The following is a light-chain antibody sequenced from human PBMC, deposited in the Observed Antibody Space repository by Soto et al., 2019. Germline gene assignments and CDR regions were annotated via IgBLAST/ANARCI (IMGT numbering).Light chain of an antibody. V-gene: IGLV2-14*01. CDR3: GSYTSSSNYV. CDR2: EVS. Sequence: QSVLTQPASVSGSPGQSITISCTGYIHYDFVSWYQQHPGTAPKLVIYEVSNRPSGTSDRFSGSKSCYTPSLTISGLQTEDEAVYYCGSYTSSSNYVFGTGTKVTVL. CDR1: IHYDF. J-gene: IGLJ1*01.